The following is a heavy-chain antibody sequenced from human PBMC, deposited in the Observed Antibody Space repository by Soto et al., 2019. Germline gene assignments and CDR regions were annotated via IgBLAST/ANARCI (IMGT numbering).Heavy chain of an antibody. V-gene: IGHV3-53*02. CDR2: IYIGGNT. J-gene: IGHJ6*02. CDR3: ERHPSGTTAGTYDGMDV. D-gene: IGHD1-26*01. CDR1: GFTVSNSY. Sequence: EVQLVETGGGLIQPGGSLRLSCAASGFTVSNSYMTWVRQAPGKGLEWVSVIYIGGNTYYADSVKGRFTISRDNSKNTLYLQLNSLRAEDTAVYYWERHPSGTTAGTYDGMDVWGQGTAVAVSS.